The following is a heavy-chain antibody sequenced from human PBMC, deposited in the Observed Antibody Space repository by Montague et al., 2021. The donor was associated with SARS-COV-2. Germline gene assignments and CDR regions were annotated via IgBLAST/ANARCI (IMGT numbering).Heavy chain of an antibody. V-gene: IGHV6-1*01. Sequence: CAISGDSDWGEEAARRWEEHSSSLEFGRLVVSHYRLKKTSDYATSVEGRISIDPDTPKNQFFLHLRSVTPEDTGVYYCVRDTGSAQAGFDAWGQGTLVTVSS. D-gene: IGHD4-17*01. CDR2: SHYRLKKTS. J-gene: IGHJ4*02. CDR3: VRDTGSAQAGFDA. CDR1: GDSDWGEEAA.